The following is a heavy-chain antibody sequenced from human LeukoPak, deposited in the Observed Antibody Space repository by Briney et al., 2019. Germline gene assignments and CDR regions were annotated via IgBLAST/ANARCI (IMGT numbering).Heavy chain of an antibody. CDR1: GFAVSSTY. CDR2: IFSGGST. Sequence: VGSLRLSCAVSGFAVSSTYMTWVRQAPGKGLDWVSVIFSGGSTYYADSVKDRFIISRDNSKNTLYLQMNSLRADDTAVYYCARSVATGLGFSASWGQGTLVTVSS. J-gene: IGHJ5*02. CDR3: ARSVATGLGFSAS. V-gene: IGHV3-66*01. D-gene: IGHD2-21*02.